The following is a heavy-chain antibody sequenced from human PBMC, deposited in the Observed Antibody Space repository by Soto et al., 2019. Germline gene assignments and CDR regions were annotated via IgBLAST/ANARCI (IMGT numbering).Heavy chain of an antibody. CDR2: IYYSGST. J-gene: IGHJ6*02. CDR3: ARVPHPSSGSYSGYYYYYGMDV. Sequence: SETLSLTCTVSGGSISSYYWSWTRQPPGKGLEWIGYIYYSGSTNYNPSLKSRVTISVDTSKNQFSLKLSSVTAADTAVYYCARVPHPSSGSYSGYYYYYGMDVWGQGTTVTVSS. CDR1: GGSISSYY. V-gene: IGHV4-59*01. D-gene: IGHD1-26*01.